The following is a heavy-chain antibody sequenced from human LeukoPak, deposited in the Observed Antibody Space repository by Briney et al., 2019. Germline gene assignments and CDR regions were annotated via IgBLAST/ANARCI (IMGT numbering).Heavy chain of an antibody. CDR2: ISGSSGGT. CDR3: AKKTPYYYDITGYSLED. J-gene: IGHJ4*02. V-gene: IGHV3-23*01. CDR1: GFTFSNYA. D-gene: IGHD3-22*01. Sequence: GGSLRLSCAASGFTFSNYAMNWVHQAPGKGLEWVSGISGSSGGTYYADSVKGRFTISRDNSKNTVYLQMNSLRAEDTAIHYCAKKTPYYYDITGYSLEDWGQGTLVTVSS.